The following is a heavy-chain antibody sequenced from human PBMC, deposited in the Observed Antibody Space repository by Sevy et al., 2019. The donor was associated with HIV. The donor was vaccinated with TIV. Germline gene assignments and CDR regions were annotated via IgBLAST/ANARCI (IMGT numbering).Heavy chain of an antibody. D-gene: IGHD6-13*01. J-gene: IGHJ4*02. CDR1: GGTFSSYA. CDR2: IIPIRGIA. V-gene: IGHV1-69*10. Sequence: ASVKVSFKASGGTFSSYAISWVRQAPGQGLEWMGGIIPIRGIANYAQKFQGRVTITADKSTRTAYMKLRSLRSEDTAVYYCAPGGEYSSSWKGAGYWGQGTLVTVSS. CDR3: APGGEYSSSWKGAGY.